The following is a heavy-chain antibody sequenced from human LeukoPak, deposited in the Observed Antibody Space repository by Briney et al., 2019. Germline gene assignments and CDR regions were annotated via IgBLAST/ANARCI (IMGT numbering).Heavy chain of an antibody. J-gene: IGHJ4*02. CDR3: AREDYSSGWYGPFDY. CDR2: ISSSSSTI. CDR1: GFTFSSYS. Sequence: GGSLRLSCAASGFTFSSYSMNWVRQAPGKGLEWVSYISSSSSTIYYADSVKGRFTISRDNAKNSLYLQMNSLRAEDTAVYYCAREDYSSGWYGPFDYWGQGTLVTVSS. V-gene: IGHV3-48*04. D-gene: IGHD6-19*01.